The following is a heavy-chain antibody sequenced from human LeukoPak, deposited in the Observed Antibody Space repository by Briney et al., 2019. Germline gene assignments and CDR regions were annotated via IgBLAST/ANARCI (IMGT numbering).Heavy chain of an antibody. V-gene: IGHV1-2*02. J-gene: IGHJ4*02. D-gene: IGHD1-1*01. CDR2: INPNSGAT. Sequence: ASVKVSCKTSGYTFTDYYMHWVRQAPGQGLELLGWINPNSGATNCAQKFQGRVTLTRDTSIRTVYIELSRLTSDDTAVYYCARDASRTTAPDDYWGQGTLVTVSS. CDR3: ARDASRTTAPDDY. CDR1: GYTFTDYY.